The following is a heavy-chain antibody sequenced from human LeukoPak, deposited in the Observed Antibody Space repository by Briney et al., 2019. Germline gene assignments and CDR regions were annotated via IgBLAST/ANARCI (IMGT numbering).Heavy chain of an antibody. D-gene: IGHD1-26*01. V-gene: IGHV3-23*03. CDR1: GYGFGAYA. Sequence: QPGASLRLSCAASGYGFGAYAVIWVRQAPGKGLEGVSLIHYDAATTYYADSVGDRLTVPRDNSKNTQYLEMNSLRAEDTAVYYCAKGRGGASFNYCFDYWGQGTPVSVSS. CDR3: AKGRGGASFNYCFDY. CDR2: IHYDAATT. J-gene: IGHJ4*02.